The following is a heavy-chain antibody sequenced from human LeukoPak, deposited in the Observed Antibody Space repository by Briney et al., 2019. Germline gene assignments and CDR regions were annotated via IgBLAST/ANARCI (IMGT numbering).Heavy chain of an antibody. Sequence: SETLSLTCTVSGGSSSDTSYYWAWIRQPPGKGLEWIGSIYFSETKYNPSLKSRITISGDASKKQFSLKLSSVTAADTAVCYCASPSKLVISRGGFDMWGQGTMVTVSA. CDR1: GGSSSDTSYY. J-gene: IGHJ3*02. CDR3: ASPSKLVISRGGFDM. D-gene: IGHD3-22*01. CDR2: IYFSET. V-gene: IGHV4-39*01.